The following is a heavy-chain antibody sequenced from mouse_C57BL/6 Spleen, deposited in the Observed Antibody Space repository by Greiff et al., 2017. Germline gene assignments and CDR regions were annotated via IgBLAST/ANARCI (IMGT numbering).Heavy chain of an antibody. D-gene: IGHD2-3*01. Sequence: VKLQQSGAELARPGASVKLSCKASGYTFTSYGISWVKQRTGQGLEWIGEIYPRSGNTYYNEKFKGKATLTADKSSSTAYMELRSLTSEDSAVYFCAREGDDGSFAYWGQGTLVTVSA. CDR2: IYPRSGNT. CDR3: AREGDDGSFAY. V-gene: IGHV1-81*01. CDR1: GYTFTSYG. J-gene: IGHJ3*01.